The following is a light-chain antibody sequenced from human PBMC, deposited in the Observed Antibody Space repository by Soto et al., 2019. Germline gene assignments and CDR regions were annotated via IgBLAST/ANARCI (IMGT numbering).Light chain of an antibody. CDR2: DAS. V-gene: IGKV1-5*01. CDR3: QQYNSYSKT. CDR1: QSISSW. Sequence: DIQMTQSPSTLSASVGDRVTITCRASQSISSWLAWYQQKPGKAPKLLIYDASSLESGAPSRFSGSGSGTEFTLTISSLQPHDFATYYCQQYNSYSKTFGQATKVGIK. J-gene: IGKJ1*01.